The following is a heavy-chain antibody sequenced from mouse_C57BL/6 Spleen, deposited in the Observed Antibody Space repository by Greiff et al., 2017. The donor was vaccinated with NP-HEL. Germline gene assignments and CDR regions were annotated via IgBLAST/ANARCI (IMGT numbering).Heavy chain of an antibody. Sequence: VQLQQPGAELVKPGASVKLSCKASGYTFTSYWMQWVKQRPGQGLEWIGEIDPSDSYTNYNQKFKGKATLTVDTSSSTAYMQLSSLTSEDSAVYYCAREEELWLRRREFAYWGQGTLVTVSA. CDR2: IDPSDSYT. CDR1: GYTFTSYW. J-gene: IGHJ3*01. D-gene: IGHD2-2*01. V-gene: IGHV1-50*01. CDR3: AREEELWLRRREFAY.